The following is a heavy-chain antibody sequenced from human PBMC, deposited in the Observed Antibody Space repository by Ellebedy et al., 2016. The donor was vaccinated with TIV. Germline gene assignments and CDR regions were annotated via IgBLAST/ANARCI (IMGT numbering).Heavy chain of an antibody. CDR1: GFPFDSYV. CDR3: ARALNHVDTVSTAHLEY. Sequence: GESLKIPCAAPGFPFDSYVMNWVRQAPGKGLEWVALISYDGVNKYFADSVQGRFTISRDNSQNTLYLLMNSLRGDDTAIYYCARALNHVDTVSTAHLEYWGQGTLVTVSS. J-gene: IGHJ4*02. D-gene: IGHD5/OR15-5a*01. CDR2: ISYDGVNK. V-gene: IGHV3-30*04.